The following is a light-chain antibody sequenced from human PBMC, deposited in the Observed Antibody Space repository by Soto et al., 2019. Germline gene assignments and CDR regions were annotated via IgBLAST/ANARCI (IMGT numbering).Light chain of an antibody. CDR1: QTLSSSF. Sequence: EIVLTRTQGTLSLSPGERATLSFSTSQTLSSSFLAWYQQTPGQAPRLLIYGASTRATGIPARFSGSGSGTDFTLTISRLEPEDFAVYYCHQFGDSPQTFGQGTRLEI. J-gene: IGKJ5*01. CDR3: HQFGDSPQT. CDR2: GAS. V-gene: IGKV3-20*01.